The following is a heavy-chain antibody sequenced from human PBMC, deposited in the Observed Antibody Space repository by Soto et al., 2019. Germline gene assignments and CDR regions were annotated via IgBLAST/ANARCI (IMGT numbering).Heavy chain of an antibody. D-gene: IGHD6-19*01. Sequence: EVQLVESGGGLVQPGGSLRLSCAASGLIFSDYHMDWVRQAPGKGLEWVGRIRRKANSYTTEYAASVKGRFTISREDSKNSLDLQMNSLKSEDTSVYYCAMLGGWSGGSSGMDVWGQWTTVTGSS. V-gene: IGHV3-72*01. J-gene: IGHJ6*02. CDR2: IRRKANSYTT. CDR1: GLIFSDYH. CDR3: AMLGGWSGGSSGMDV.